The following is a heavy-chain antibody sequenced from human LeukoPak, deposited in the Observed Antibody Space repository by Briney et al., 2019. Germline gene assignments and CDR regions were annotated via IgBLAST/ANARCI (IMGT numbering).Heavy chain of an antibody. CDR3: ARDPGWLPDY. J-gene: IGHJ4*02. CDR2: IYYSGST. CDR1: GGSISSGDYY. V-gene: IGHV4-30-4*08. Sequence: SETLSLTCTVSGGSISSGDYYWSWIRQPPGKGLEWIGYIYYSGSTYYNPSLKSRVTISVDTSKNQFSLELSSVTAADTAVYYCARDPGWLPDYWGQGTLVTVSS. D-gene: IGHD5-24*01.